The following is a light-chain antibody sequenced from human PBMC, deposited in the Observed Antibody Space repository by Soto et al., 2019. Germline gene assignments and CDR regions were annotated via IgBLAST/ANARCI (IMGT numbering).Light chain of an antibody. CDR1: NIGSKS. CDR2: YDS. V-gene: IGLV3-21*01. CDR3: QAWDSSSDHVV. Sequence: SYELTQPPSVSVAPGKTARITCGGNNIGSKSVHWYQQKPGQAPVLVIYYDSDRPSGIPERFSGSNSGNTATLTISRVEAGHEADYYCQAWDSSSDHVVFGGGTKLTVL. J-gene: IGLJ2*01.